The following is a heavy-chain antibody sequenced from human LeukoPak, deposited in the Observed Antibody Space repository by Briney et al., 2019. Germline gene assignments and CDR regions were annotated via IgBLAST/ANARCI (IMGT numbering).Heavy chain of an antibody. Sequence: GGSLRLSCAASGFTVSSNYMTWVRQAPGKGLEWVAVISYDGSNKYYADSVKGRFTISRDNSKNTLYLQMNSLRAEDTAVYYCAREDTAMAPYYYGMDVWGQGTTVTVSS. CDR3: AREDTAMAPYYYGMDV. CDR1: GFTVSSNY. D-gene: IGHD5-18*01. CDR2: ISYDGSNK. V-gene: IGHV3-30-3*01. J-gene: IGHJ6*02.